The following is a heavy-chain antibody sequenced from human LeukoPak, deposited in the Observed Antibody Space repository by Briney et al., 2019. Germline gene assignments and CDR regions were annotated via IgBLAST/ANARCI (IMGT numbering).Heavy chain of an antibody. Sequence: SETLSLTCTVSGYSISSGYYWGWIRQPPGKGLEWIGSIYHSGSTYYNPSLKSRVTISVDTSKNQFSLKLSSVTAADTAVYYCARGDDYADCAFDIWGQGTMVTVSS. CDR2: IYHSGST. CDR1: GYSISSGYY. J-gene: IGHJ3*02. V-gene: IGHV4-38-2*02. D-gene: IGHD4-17*01. CDR3: ARGDDYADCAFDI.